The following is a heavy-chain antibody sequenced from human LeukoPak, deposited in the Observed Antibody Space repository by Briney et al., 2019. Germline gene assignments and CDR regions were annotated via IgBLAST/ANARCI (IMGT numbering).Heavy chain of an antibody. V-gene: IGHV3-23*01. CDR1: GFTFSSYA. Sequence: PGGSLRLSCAASGFTFSSYAMNWVRQAPGKGLEWVSAITGSGGRTYYADSVKGRFTISRDNAKNSLYLQMNSLRAEDTAVYYCAELGIPMIGGVWGKGTTVNISS. J-gene: IGHJ6*04. D-gene: IGHD3-10*02. CDR3: AELGIPMIGGV. CDR2: ITGSGGRT.